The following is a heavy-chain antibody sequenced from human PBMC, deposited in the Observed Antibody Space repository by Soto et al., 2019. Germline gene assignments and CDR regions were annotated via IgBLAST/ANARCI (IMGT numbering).Heavy chain of an antibody. Sequence: PSQTLSLTCAISGDSVSRNSAAWNWIRQSPSRGLEWLGRTYYRSKWYNDYAVSVKSRITINPDTSKNQFSLQLNSVTPEDTAVYYCARVGSRAPYYYYGMDVWGQGTTVTVSS. J-gene: IGHJ6*02. CDR2: TYYRSKWYN. V-gene: IGHV6-1*01. CDR1: GDSVSRNSAA. D-gene: IGHD3-10*01. CDR3: ARVGSRAPYYYYGMDV.